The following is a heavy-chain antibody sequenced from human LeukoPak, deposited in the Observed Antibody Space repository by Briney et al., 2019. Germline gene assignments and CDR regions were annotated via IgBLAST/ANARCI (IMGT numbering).Heavy chain of an antibody. V-gene: IGHV3-74*01. CDR1: EFTFSTYC. CDR2: IDSDGTNT. CDR3: VREASGVSSSAFDV. Sequence: GGSLRLSCAASEFTFSTYCMHWVRQAPGKGLVWVSRIDSDGTNTDYADSVKGRFTISRDNAKNTLYMQMNSLRVDDTAVYYCVREASGVSSSAFDVWGQGTMGTVSS. D-gene: IGHD1-26*01. J-gene: IGHJ3*01.